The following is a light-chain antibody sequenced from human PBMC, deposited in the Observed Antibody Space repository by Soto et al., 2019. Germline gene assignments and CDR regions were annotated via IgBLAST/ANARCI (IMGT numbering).Light chain of an antibody. J-gene: IGKJ2*01. CDR1: QSVASN. CDR3: QQYYNWPPQYT. CDR2: GAS. Sequence: EIVMTQSPASLSVSPGDGATLSCRASQSVASNVAWYQQKPGQGPRLLIHGASTRAVGVPARFSGSGSGTDITLTISSLQSEDFAVYYCQQYYNWPPQYTFGQGTKLQIK. V-gene: IGKV3-15*01.